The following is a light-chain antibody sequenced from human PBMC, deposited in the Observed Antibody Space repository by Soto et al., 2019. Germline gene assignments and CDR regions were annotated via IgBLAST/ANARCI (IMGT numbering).Light chain of an antibody. CDR1: QSTRNN. Sequence: DIQMTQSPSSLSASVGDRVTITCRASQSTRNNLNWYQQKPGKAPNLLIYAASSLPSGVPSRFSGSGSGTDFTLTISSLHTEEFETYYCPQGDSAPFTFGQGTKLEIK. V-gene: IGKV1-39*01. J-gene: IGKJ2*01. CDR2: AAS. CDR3: PQGDSAPFT.